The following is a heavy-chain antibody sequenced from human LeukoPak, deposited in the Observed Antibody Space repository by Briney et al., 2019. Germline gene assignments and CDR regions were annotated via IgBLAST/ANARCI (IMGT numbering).Heavy chain of an antibody. Sequence: SVKVSCKASGGTFSSYAISWVRQAPGQGLEWMGGIIPIFGTANYAQKFQGRVTITADESTSTAYMELGSLRSEDTAVYYCAREAVDILWAFDIWGQGTMVTVSS. CDR2: IIPIFGTA. V-gene: IGHV1-69*13. D-gene: IGHD3-9*01. CDR1: GGTFSSYA. J-gene: IGHJ3*02. CDR3: AREAVDILWAFDI.